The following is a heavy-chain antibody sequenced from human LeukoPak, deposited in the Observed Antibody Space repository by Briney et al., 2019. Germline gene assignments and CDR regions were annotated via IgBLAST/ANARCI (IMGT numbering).Heavy chain of an antibody. V-gene: IGHV4-61*02. CDR3: ARGTGTTNFDY. D-gene: IGHD1-1*01. CDR2: IYPSGSTIYPSGTT. CDR1: GGSVSSGSYY. J-gene: IGHJ4*02. Sequence: PSETLSLXCTVSGGSVSSGSYYWSWIRQPAGKGLEWIGRIYPSGSTIYPSGTTHYNPSLESRVTISVDTSKNQFSLKVDSVTAADAAVYFCARGTGTTNFDYWGQGTLVTVSS.